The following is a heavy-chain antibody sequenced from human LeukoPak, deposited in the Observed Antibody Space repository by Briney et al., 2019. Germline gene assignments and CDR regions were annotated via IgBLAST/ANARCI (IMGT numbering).Heavy chain of an antibody. V-gene: IGHV1-69*04. CDR1: GGTFSSYA. D-gene: IGHD3-22*01. CDR2: IIPILGIA. CDR3: ASLSDYYDSSGYYSDY. Sequence: ASVKVSCKASGGTFSSYAISWVRQAPGQGLEWMGRIIPILGIANYAQKFQGRVTITADKSTSTAYMELSSLRSEDTAVYYCASLSDYYDSSGYYSDYWGQGTLATVSS. J-gene: IGHJ4*02.